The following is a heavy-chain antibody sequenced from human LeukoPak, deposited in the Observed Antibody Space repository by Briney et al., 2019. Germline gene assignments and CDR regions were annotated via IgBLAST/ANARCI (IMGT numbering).Heavy chain of an antibody. CDR2: IYHSSTT. V-gene: IGHV4-59*01. J-gene: IGHJ1*01. D-gene: IGHD2/OR15-2a*01. Sequence: PSETLSLTCTVSGGSITSYFWSWIRQPPGKGLEWIGYIYHSSTTNYNPSLKSRVTISADTSRNQFSLRLSSVTAADTAVYYCAQKAPFSPGYSQHWGQGTLVTVSS. CDR1: GGSITSYF. CDR3: AQKAPFSPGYSQH.